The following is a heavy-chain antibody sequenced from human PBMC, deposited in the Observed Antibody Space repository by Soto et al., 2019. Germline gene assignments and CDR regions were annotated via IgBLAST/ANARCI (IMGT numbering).Heavy chain of an antibody. CDR1: GFIFSNYA. V-gene: IGHV3-23*01. CDR3: AKSAYSHISSHLGSRDY. Sequence: EVQLLESGGDLVQPGGSLRLSCTASGFIFSNYAMNWVRQAPGKGLEWVASVSGCGDGTYYADTVKGRFTISRDNSKNTMYLHMGSLRVEDAAVYSCAKSAYSHISSHLGSRDYWGQGTLVTVAS. D-gene: IGHD2-2*01. CDR2: VSGCGDGT. J-gene: IGHJ4*02.